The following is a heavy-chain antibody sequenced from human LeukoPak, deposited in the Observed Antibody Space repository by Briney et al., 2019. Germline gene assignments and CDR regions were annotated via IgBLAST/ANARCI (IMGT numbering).Heavy chain of an antibody. CDR1: GIPFSDYY. Sequence: GRSLRLSCVVSGIPFSDYYMNWIRLAPGKGLEWVSAISGSGGSTYYADSVKGRFTISRDNSKNTLYLQMNSLRAEDTAVYYCANTKSGGSGMDVWGQGTTVTVSS. D-gene: IGHD2-15*01. CDR2: ISGSGGST. CDR3: ANTKSGGSGMDV. J-gene: IGHJ6*02. V-gene: IGHV3-23*01.